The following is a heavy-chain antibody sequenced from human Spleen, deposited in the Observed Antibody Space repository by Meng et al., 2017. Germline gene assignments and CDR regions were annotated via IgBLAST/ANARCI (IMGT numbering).Heavy chain of an antibody. CDR2: ISYDGSNK. J-gene: IGHJ6*02. D-gene: IGHD4-17*01. V-gene: IGHV3-30*01. CDR1: GFTFSSYA. Sequence: GESLKISCAASGFTFSSYAMHWVRQAPGKGLEWVAVISYDGSNKYYADSVKGRFTISRDNSKNTLYLQMNSLRAEDTAVYYCARDTFPSGGDPRYYYYYGMDVWGQGTTVTVSS. CDR3: ARDTFPSGGDPRYYYYYGMDV.